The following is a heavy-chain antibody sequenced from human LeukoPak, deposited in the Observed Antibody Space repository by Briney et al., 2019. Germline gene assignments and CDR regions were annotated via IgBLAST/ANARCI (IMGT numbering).Heavy chain of an antibody. J-gene: IGHJ6*02. D-gene: IGHD1-26*01. CDR1: GFTFSSYW. CDR3: ARGRGNYYYYGMDV. CDR2: IKQDGSER. Sequence: GGSLRLSCAASGFTFSSYWVTWVRQAPGMGLEWVANIKQDGSERYYVDSVKGRFTISRDNAKNSLYLQMNSLRVEDTAVYYCARGRGNYYYYGMDVWGQGTTVTVSS. V-gene: IGHV3-7*01.